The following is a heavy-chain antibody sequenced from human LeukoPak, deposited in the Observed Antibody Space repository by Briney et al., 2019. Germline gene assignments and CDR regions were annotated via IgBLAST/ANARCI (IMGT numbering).Heavy chain of an antibody. CDR2: IYYSGST. CDR1: GGSISSGGYY. J-gene: IGHJ4*02. D-gene: IGHD2-2*01. V-gene: IGHV4-31*03. CDR3: ARGVVPAASLDY. Sequence: SETLSLTCTVSGGSISSGGYYWSWIRQHPGKGLEWIGYIYYSGSTYYNPSLKSRVTISVGTSKNQFSLKLSSVTAADTAVYYCARGVVPAASLDYWGQGTLVTVSS.